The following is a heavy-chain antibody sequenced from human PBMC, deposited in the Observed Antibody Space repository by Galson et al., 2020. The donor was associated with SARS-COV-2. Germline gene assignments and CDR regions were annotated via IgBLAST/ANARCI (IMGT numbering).Heavy chain of an antibody. CDR2: IWYDGKNK. Sequence: QLGESLKLSCAASGFPFSRYGMHWVRQAPGKGLEWVAFIWYDGKNKYYTDSVKGRFTISRDNSKNTLYMQMNSLRADDTGVYYCAKDQVPERNGDYELDYWGQGTLVTVSS. CDR1: GFPFSRYG. V-gene: IGHV3-30*02. CDR3: AKDQVPERNGDYELDY. J-gene: IGHJ4*02. D-gene: IGHD4-17*01.